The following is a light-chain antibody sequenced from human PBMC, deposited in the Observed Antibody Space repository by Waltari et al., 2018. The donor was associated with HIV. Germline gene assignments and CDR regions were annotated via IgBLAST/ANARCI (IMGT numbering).Light chain of an antibody. Sequence: QSALTQPRSVTGSPGQSVTISCTGTRSDVGGYNYVSWYQQHPGKAPKLIIYDVSKRPSGVPDRFSGSKSGNTASLTISGLQAEDEVHYYCCSYAGSHTPWVFGGGTKVTVL. CDR3: CSYAGSHTPWV. V-gene: IGLV2-11*01. J-gene: IGLJ3*02. CDR2: DVS. CDR1: RSDVGGYNY.